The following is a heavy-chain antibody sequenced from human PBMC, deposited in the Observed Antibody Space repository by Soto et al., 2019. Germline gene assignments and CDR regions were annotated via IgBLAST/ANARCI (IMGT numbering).Heavy chain of an antibody. CDR2: ISPSSDAI. CDR1: GVTFSTYS. Sequence: PGGSLRLSGAASGVTFSTYSMNWVRQAPGKGLEWVSYISPSSDAIYYADSVKGRFTISRDNAKNSLYLQMNSLSDGDTAVYYCARDWGGTPDHFQHWGQGTLVTVSS. V-gene: IGHV3-48*02. J-gene: IGHJ1*01. D-gene: IGHD7-27*01. CDR3: ARDWGGTPDHFQH.